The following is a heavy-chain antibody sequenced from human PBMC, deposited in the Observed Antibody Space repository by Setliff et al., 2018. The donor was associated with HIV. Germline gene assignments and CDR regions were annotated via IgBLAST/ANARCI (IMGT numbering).Heavy chain of an antibody. CDR1: GYSFTSYW. CDR2: IHPRDSET. V-gene: IGHV5-51*01. J-gene: IGHJ6*02. CDR3: ASLQADAVDV. Sequence: GESLKISCKGSGYSFTSYWIGWVRQMPGKGLEWMGTIHPRDSETRYSPSFQGQVTISADKSISTAYLQWSSLKASDTAMYYCASLQADAVDVWGQGTTVTVSS.